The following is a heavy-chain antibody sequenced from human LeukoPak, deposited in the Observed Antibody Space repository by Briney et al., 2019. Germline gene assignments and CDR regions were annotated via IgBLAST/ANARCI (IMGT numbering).Heavy chain of an antibody. CDR3: AREEVGYGSGSYLFDY. J-gene: IGHJ4*02. Sequence: GGSLRLSCAASGFTFSSSGMHWVRQAPGKGLEWVAVIWYDGSNKYYADSVKGRFTISRDNSKNTLYLQMNSLRAEDTAVYYCAREEVGYGSGSYLFDYWGQGTLVTVSS. D-gene: IGHD3-10*01. V-gene: IGHV3-33*08. CDR1: GFTFSSSG. CDR2: IWYDGSNK.